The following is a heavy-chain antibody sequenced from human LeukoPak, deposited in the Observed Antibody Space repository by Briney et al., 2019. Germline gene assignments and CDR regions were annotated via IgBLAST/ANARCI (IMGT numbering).Heavy chain of an antibody. J-gene: IGHJ2*01. Sequence: LGGSLRLSCAASGFTFSRYWMSWVRQTPGKGLEWVAHINEDGSKRSHAESVRGRFTFSRDNAKNSLYLQMNSLRAEDTAVYYCARVPSGGWYFDLWGRGTLVTVSS. V-gene: IGHV3-7*01. CDR2: INEDGSKR. CDR1: GFTFSRYW. D-gene: IGHD3-10*01. CDR3: ARVPSGGWYFDL.